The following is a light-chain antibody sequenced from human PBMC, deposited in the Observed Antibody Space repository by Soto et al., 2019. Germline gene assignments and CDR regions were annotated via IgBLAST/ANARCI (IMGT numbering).Light chain of an antibody. CDR3: SSYAGSNKVV. CDR2: EVS. Sequence: QSALTQPPSASGSPGQSVTISCTGTSSDVGGYNYVSWYHQHPGKAPKLMIYEVSKRPSGVPDRFAGSKSGNTASLTVPGLQAEDEADYYCSSYAGSNKVVFGGGTKVTVL. V-gene: IGLV2-8*01. CDR1: SSDVGGYNY. J-gene: IGLJ2*01.